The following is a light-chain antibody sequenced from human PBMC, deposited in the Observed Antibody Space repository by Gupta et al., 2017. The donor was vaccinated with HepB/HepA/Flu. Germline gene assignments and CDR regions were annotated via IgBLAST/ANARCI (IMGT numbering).Light chain of an antibody. CDR3: QQNNSPPWT. Sequence: DIQLTPSPSSLSASVGDRVTITCRASQSISNSLNWYQQKLGKAPKFLIYAASSLQSGVPSRCSGSGFGTDFNITISSLQAEDFATYYCQQNNSPPWTFGQGTHVEIK. CDR2: AAS. V-gene: IGKV1-39*01. CDR1: QSISNS. J-gene: IGKJ1*01.